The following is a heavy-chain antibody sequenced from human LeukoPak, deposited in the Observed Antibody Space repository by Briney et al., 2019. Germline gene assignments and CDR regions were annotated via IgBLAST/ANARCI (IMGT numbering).Heavy chain of an antibody. CDR2: INHSGST. D-gene: IGHD4-17*01. CDR1: GGSFSGYY. V-gene: IGHV4-34*01. CDR3: ARDSTTVTLPFFDH. Sequence: SETLSLTCAVSGGSFSGYYWSWIRQPPGKGLEWIGEINHSGSTNYNPSLKSRITISVDTSKNQFSLKLSSVTAADTAVYYCARDSTTVTLPFFDHWGQGTLVTVSS. J-gene: IGHJ4*02.